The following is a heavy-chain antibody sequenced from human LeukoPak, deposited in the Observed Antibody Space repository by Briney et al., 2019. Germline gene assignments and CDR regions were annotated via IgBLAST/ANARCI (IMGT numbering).Heavy chain of an antibody. CDR1: GFTFSSYG. Sequence: PGGSLRLSCAASGFTFSSYGMHWVRQAPGKGLEWVAFIRYDGSNKYYADSVKGRSTISRDNSKNTLYLQMNSLRAEDTAVYYCAKSPDQQLVPFDYWGQGTLVTVSS. D-gene: IGHD6-13*01. CDR2: IRYDGSNK. J-gene: IGHJ4*02. CDR3: AKSPDQQLVPFDY. V-gene: IGHV3-30*02.